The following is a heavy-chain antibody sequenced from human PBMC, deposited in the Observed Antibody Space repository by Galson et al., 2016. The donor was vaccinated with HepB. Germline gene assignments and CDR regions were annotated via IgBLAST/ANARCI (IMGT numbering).Heavy chain of an antibody. Sequence: SVKVSCKASGYTFTSYYMHWVRQAPGQGLEWMGIIYPSRGDANYAQNFQGRVTMTRDTSTSTVYMELSSLRSEDTAVYYCARDPTYYYGSGSYVHAFDIWGQGTMITVSS. CDR3: ARDPTYYYGSGSYVHAFDI. CDR2: IYPSRGDA. CDR1: GYTFTSYY. D-gene: IGHD3-10*01. J-gene: IGHJ3*02. V-gene: IGHV1-46*01.